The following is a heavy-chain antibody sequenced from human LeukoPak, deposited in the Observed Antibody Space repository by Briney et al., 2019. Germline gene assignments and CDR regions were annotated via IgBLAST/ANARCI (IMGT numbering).Heavy chain of an antibody. Sequence: SETLSLTCTVSGDSISDYYWSWIRQPPGKGLEWLAYIYHTGSTNYNSSLESRVTISVDTSKNQFSLKLRSVTAADTAVYYCARGHYDILTASYKWTPDYWGQGILVTVSS. CDR1: GDSISDYY. CDR2: IYHTGST. V-gene: IGHV4-59*08. CDR3: ARGHYDILTASYKWTPDY. J-gene: IGHJ4*02. D-gene: IGHD3-9*01.